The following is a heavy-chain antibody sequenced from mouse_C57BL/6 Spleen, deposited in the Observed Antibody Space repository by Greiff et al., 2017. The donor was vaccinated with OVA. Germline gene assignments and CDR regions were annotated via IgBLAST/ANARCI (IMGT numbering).Heavy chain of an antibody. CDR3: AREEPELSSAWFAY. CDR2: INPNNGGT. CDR1: GYTFTDYN. D-gene: IGHD3-1*01. J-gene: IGHJ3*01. V-gene: IGHV1-18*01. Sequence: EVQLQQSGPELVKPGASVKIPCKASGYTFTDYNMDWVKQSHGKSLEWIGDINPNNGGTIYNQKFKGKATLTVDKSSSTAYMELRSLTSEDTAVYYCAREEPELSSAWFAYWGQGTLVTVSA.